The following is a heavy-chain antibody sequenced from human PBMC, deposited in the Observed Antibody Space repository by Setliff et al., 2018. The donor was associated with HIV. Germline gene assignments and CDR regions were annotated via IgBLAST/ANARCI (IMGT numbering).Heavy chain of an antibody. CDR3: ARVPGDYGDNPIDY. J-gene: IGHJ4*02. Sequence: VKVSCKASGYNFFSYGISWVRQAPGQGLEWMGWISTFDGNTDYAQNVQDRVTMTTDTSTSTVYMELRSLRSDDTAVYYCARVPGDYGDNPIDYWGQGTLVTV. V-gene: IGHV1-18*01. D-gene: IGHD4-17*01. CDR1: GYNFFSYG. CDR2: ISTFDGNT.